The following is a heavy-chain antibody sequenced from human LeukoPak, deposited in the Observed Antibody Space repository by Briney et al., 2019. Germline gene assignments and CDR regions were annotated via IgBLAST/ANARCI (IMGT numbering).Heavy chain of an antibody. Sequence: PSETLSLTCTVSGGSISSYYWSWIRQPAGKGLEWIGLIFASGSTNYNPSLKSRVTMSVDTSKNQFSLKLTSVTAADTAVYYCARDLIIPPYNWFDPWGQGTLVTVSS. CDR3: ARDLIIPPYNWFDP. CDR1: GGSISSYY. J-gene: IGHJ5*02. D-gene: IGHD2/OR15-2a*01. V-gene: IGHV4-4*07. CDR2: IFASGST.